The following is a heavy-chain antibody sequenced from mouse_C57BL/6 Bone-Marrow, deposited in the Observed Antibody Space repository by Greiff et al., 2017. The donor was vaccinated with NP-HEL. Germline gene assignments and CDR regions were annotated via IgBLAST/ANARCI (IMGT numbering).Heavy chain of an antibody. CDR2: INPYNGGT. J-gene: IGHJ2*01. CDR1: GYTFTDYY. Sequence: EVQLQESGPVLVKPGASVKMSCKASGYTFTDYYMNWVKQSHGKSLEWIGVINPYNGGTSYNQKFKGKATLTVDKSSSTAYMELNSLTSEDSAVYYCARIPFYDGYYDYWGQGTTLTVSS. CDR3: ARIPFYDGYYDY. D-gene: IGHD2-3*01. V-gene: IGHV1-19*01.